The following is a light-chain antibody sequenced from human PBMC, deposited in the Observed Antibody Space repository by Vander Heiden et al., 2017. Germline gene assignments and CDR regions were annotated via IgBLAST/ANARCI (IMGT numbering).Light chain of an antibody. CDR1: QSVLSSSNNKNY. CDR2: WAS. J-gene: IGKJ1*01. V-gene: IGKV4-1*01. CDR3: QQDDSTPWT. Sequence: SLCDRATINCKSSQSVLSSSNNKNYFAWYQQKPGQPPKLLIYWASTRESGVPDRFSGSGSGTDFTLTISSLQAEDVAVYYCQQDDSTPWTFGQGTKVEIK.